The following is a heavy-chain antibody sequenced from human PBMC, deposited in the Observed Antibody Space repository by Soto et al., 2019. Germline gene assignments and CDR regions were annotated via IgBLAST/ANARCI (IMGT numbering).Heavy chain of an antibody. CDR3: ASSRDIVARPGDY. V-gene: IGHV1-69*13. J-gene: IGHJ4*02. CDR2: IIPIFGTA. Sequence: ASVKVSCKASGGTFSSYAISWVRQAPGQGLEWMGGIIPIFGTANYAQKFHGRVTITADESTSTAYMELSSLRSEDTAVYYCASSRDIVARPGDYWGQGTLVTV. D-gene: IGHD5-12*01. CDR1: GGTFSSYA.